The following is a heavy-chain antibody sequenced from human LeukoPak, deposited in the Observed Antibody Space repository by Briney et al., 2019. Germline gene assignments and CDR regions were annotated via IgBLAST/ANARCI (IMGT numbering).Heavy chain of an antibody. CDR3: ARDGRSSSSGFDY. Sequence: GGSLRLSCAASGFTFSSYSMNWVRQAPGKGLEWVSSISSSSSYIYYADSVKGRFTISRDNAKNSLYLQMNSLRAGDTAVYYCARDGRSSSSGFDYWGQGILVTVSS. D-gene: IGHD6-6*01. CDR2: ISSSSSYI. J-gene: IGHJ4*02. V-gene: IGHV3-21*01. CDR1: GFTFSSYS.